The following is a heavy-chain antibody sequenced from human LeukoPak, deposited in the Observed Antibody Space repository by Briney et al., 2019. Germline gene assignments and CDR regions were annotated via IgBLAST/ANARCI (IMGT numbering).Heavy chain of an antibody. V-gene: IGHV3-23*01. J-gene: IGHJ3*01. CDR2: ISISGEGT. Sequence: AGSLRLSCEASGFNLGSYAMSWDRQAPGKGLEWVSGISISGEGTYYADAVKGRLTISRDNSKNTLSLQMHSLRSDETGVYYCAKGMWERRVEAFDAWGQGTMVTVSS. CDR1: GFNLGSYA. D-gene: IGHD1-1*01. CDR3: AKGMWERRVEAFDA.